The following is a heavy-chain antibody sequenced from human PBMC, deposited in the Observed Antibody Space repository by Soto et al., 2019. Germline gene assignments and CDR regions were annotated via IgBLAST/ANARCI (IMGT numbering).Heavy chain of an antibody. CDR2: ISAYSGKT. J-gene: IGHJ4*02. CDR1: GYTFTTYG. V-gene: IGHV1-18*01. Sequence: QVPLVQSGGEVKKPGASVKVSCKTSGYTFTTYGISWVRQAPGQGLEWVGWISAYSGKTHYAQKFQGKVTMTTDTSTITAYLELRSLRSDDTAVYYCARDPYLGDHQYWGQGTLVTVSS. D-gene: IGHD3-16*01. CDR3: ARDPYLGDHQY.